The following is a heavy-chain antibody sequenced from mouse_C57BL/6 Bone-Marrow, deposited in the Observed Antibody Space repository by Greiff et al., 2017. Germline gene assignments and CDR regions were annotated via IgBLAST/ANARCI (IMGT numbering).Heavy chain of an antibody. CDR1: GYAFSSSW. CDR2: IYPGDGDT. CDR3: AYDYGGGFAY. V-gene: IGHV1-82*01. D-gene: IGHD2-4*01. Sequence: VQLQQSGPELVKPGASVKISCKASGYAFSSSWMNWVKQRPGKGLEWIGRIYPGDGDTTYNGKFKGKATLTADKSSSTAYMQLSSLTSEDSSVYFCAYDYGGGFAYWGQGTLVTVSA. J-gene: IGHJ3*01.